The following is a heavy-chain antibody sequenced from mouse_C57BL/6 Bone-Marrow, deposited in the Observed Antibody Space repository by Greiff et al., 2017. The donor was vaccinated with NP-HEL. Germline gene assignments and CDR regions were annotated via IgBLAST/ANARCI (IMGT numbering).Heavy chain of an antibody. V-gene: IGHV1-26*01. Sequence: EVQLQQSGPELVKPGASVKISCKASGYTFTDYYMNWVKQSHGKSLEWIGDINPNNGGTSYNQKFKGKATLTVDKSSSTAYMELRSLTSEDSAVYYCARSHYYGSSGRYFDVWGTGTTVTVSS. CDR2: INPNNGGT. CDR1: GYTFTDYY. CDR3: ARSHYYGSSGRYFDV. J-gene: IGHJ1*03. D-gene: IGHD1-1*01.